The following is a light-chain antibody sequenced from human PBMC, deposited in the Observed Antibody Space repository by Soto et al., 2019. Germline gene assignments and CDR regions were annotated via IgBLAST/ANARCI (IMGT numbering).Light chain of an antibody. CDR3: QKYNSAPWT. V-gene: IGKV1-27*01. J-gene: IGKJ1*01. Sequence: DIHVTHCPSSLAASVGDRVTITCRASQGIYNYLAWYQQKPGKVPKLLIYAASTLQSGVPSRFSGSGSGTDFTLTISSLQPEDVATYYCQKYNSAPWTFGQGTKVDIK. CDR1: QGIYNY. CDR2: AAS.